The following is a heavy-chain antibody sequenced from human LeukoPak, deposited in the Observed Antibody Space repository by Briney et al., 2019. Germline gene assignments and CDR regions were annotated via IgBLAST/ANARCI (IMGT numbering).Heavy chain of an antibody. CDR2: ISSSSTYI. Sequence: GGSLRLSCSASGFTFSSYTINWVRQAPGKGPEWVSSISSSSTYIYYADSMKGRITVSRDNAKNSPFLQMNSLRAEDAAVYYCARGVGATPAFFDYWGQGTLVTVSS. CDR3: ARGVGATPAFFDY. J-gene: IGHJ4*02. V-gene: IGHV3-21*01. D-gene: IGHD1-26*01. CDR1: GFTFSSYT.